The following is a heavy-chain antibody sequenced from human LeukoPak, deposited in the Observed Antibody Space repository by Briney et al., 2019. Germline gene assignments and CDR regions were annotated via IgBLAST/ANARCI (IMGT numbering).Heavy chain of an antibody. CDR3: ARVSPNTVTTLQYFDY. CDR2: ISSSGSTI. D-gene: IGHD4-17*01. CDR1: GFTFSSYE. J-gene: IGHJ4*02. V-gene: IGHV3-48*03. Sequence: GGSLRLSCAASGFTFSSYEMNWVRQAPGKGLEWVSYISSSGSTIYYADSVKGRFTISRDNAKNTLYMQLNSLRAEDTAVYYCARVSPNTVTTLQYFDYWGQGTLVTVSS.